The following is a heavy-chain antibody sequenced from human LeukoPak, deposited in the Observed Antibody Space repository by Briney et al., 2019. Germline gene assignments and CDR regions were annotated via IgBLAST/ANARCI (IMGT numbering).Heavy chain of an antibody. Sequence: GGSLRLSCAASGFTFSSYSMNWVRQAPGKGLEWVSSISSSSSYIYYADSVKGRFTISRDNAKNSLYLQMNSLRAEDTALYYCAKEGEVTTVDYYYYYGMDVWGQGTTVTVSS. V-gene: IGHV3-21*04. CDR3: AKEGEVTTVDYYYYYGMDV. CDR1: GFTFSSYS. D-gene: IGHD4-17*01. CDR2: ISSSSSYI. J-gene: IGHJ6*02.